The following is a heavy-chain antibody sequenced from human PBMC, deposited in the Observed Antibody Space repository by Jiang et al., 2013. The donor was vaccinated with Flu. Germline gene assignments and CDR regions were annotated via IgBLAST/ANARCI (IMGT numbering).Heavy chain of an antibody. V-gene: IGHV3-30*01. Sequence: VQLLESGGGVVQPGRSLRLSCAASGFTFSSYAMHWVRQAPGKGLEWVAVISYDGSNKYYADSVKGRFTISRDNSKNTLYLQMNRLRAEDTAVYYCARGNYCSSTSCYHDGMDVWGKGTTVTVSS. CDR3: ARGNYCSSTSCYHDGMDV. CDR1: GFTFSSYA. D-gene: IGHD2-2*01. CDR2: ISYDGSNK. J-gene: IGHJ6*04.